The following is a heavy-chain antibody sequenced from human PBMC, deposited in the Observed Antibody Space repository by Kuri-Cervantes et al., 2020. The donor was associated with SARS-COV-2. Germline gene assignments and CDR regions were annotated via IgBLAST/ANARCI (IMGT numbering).Heavy chain of an antibody. Sequence: ASVKVSCKASGYSFTGYYIHWVRQAPGQGLEWMGYINPYNDNTNYAQIIQGRVTLTTDTSTNTAYMELRSLRSFDTAVYFCARSHTLYGGNSSPWDYWGQGTLVTVSS. J-gene: IGHJ4*02. CDR2: INPYNDNT. CDR3: ARSHTLYGGNSSPWDY. V-gene: IGHV1-18*04. D-gene: IGHD4-23*01. CDR1: GYSFTGYY.